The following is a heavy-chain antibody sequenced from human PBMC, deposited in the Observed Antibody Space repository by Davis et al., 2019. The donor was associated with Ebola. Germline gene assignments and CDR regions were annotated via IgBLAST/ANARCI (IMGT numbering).Heavy chain of an antibody. Sequence: GESLKISCAASGFTFSSYAMHWVRQAPGKGLEWVAVISYDGSNKYYADSVKGRFTISRDNSKNTLYLQMNSLRAEDTAVYYCARGGYYDSSGYSFDIWGQGTMVTVSS. CDR3: ARGGYYDSSGYSFDI. D-gene: IGHD3-22*01. CDR1: GFTFSSYA. J-gene: IGHJ3*02. V-gene: IGHV3-30-3*01. CDR2: ISYDGSNK.